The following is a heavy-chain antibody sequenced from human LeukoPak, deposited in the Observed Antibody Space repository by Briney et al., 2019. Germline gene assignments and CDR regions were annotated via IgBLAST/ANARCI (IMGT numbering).Heavy chain of an antibody. Sequence: SETLSLTCTVSGGSISSYYWSWIRQPAGKGLELIGRIYTSGSTNYNPSLKSRVTMSVDTSKNQFSLKLSSVTAADTAVYYCARDLGSRYCSSTSCLYHFDYWGQGTLVTVSS. CDR3: ARDLGSRYCSSTSCLYHFDY. J-gene: IGHJ4*02. CDR2: IYTSGST. V-gene: IGHV4-4*07. D-gene: IGHD2-2*01. CDR1: GGSISSYY.